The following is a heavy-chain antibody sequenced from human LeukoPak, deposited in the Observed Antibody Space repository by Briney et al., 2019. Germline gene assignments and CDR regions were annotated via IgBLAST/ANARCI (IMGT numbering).Heavy chain of an antibody. CDR3: AKDSRLGELSSTYFDY. V-gene: IGHV3-43D*03. Sequence: GGSLRLSCAASGFTFDDYAMHWVRQAPGKGLEWVSLISWDGGSTYYADSVKGRFTISRDNSKNSLYLQMNSLRAEDTALYYCAKDSRLGELSSTYFDYWGQGTLVTVSS. D-gene: IGHD3-16*02. J-gene: IGHJ4*02. CDR2: ISWDGGST. CDR1: GFTFDDYA.